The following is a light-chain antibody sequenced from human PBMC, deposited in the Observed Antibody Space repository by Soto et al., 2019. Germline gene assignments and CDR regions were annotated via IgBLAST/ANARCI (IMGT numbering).Light chain of an antibody. V-gene: IGKV1-8*01. CDR2: GAS. Sequence: AIRMTQSPSSFSACTGDRVTVTCRASQEISNYLAWYQQKPGKAPKLLVYGASTLQSEVPSRFSGSGSGTDFTLTIDCLQSDDFATYYCQQYYDFPYTFGQGTALEIK. CDR3: QQYYDFPYT. CDR1: QEISNY. J-gene: IGKJ2*01.